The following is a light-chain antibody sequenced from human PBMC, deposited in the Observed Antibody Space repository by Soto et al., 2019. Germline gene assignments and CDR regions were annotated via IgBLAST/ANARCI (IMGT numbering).Light chain of an antibody. J-gene: IGLJ1*01. V-gene: IGLV2-23*02. CDR1: NSDVGSYNL. CDR3: CSYAPSSTFV. CDR2: EVS. Sequence: QSALTQPASVSGSPGQSITISCTGTNSDVGSYNLVSWYQQHPGKAPKLMIYEVSKRPSGVSNRFSGSKSGNTASLTISGLQDEDEAEYYCCSYAPSSTFVFGTGTKLTVL.